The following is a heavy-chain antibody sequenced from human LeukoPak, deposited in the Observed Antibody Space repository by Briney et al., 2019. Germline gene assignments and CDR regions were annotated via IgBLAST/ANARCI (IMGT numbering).Heavy chain of an antibody. Sequence: GGSLRLSCAASGFTFSSYSMNWVRQAPGKRLEWVSSISSSSGYIYYADSVKGRFTISRDNAKNSLYLQMSSLKDEDTAIYYCARGPRNSSSYQYFQHWGQGTLVTVSS. V-gene: IGHV3-21*01. D-gene: IGHD6-13*01. CDR1: GFTFSSYS. CDR2: ISSSSGYI. CDR3: ARGPRNSSSYQYFQH. J-gene: IGHJ1*01.